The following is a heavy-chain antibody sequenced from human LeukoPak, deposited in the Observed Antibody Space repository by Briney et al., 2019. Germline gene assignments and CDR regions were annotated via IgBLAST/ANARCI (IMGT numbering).Heavy chain of an antibody. V-gene: IGHV4-30-4*01. J-gene: IGHJ3*02. CDR2: IYYSGST. Sequence: SETLSLTCTVSGGSISSGDYYWSWIRQPPGKGLEWIGYIYYSGSTYYNPSLKSRVTISVDTSKNQFSLKLSSVTAADTAVYYCARERVDRGEDAFDIWGQGTMVTVSS. CDR1: GGSISSGDYY. D-gene: IGHD3-22*01. CDR3: ARERVDRGEDAFDI.